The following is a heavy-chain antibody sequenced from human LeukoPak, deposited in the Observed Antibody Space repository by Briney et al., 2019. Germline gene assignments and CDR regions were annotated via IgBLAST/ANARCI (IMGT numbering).Heavy chain of an antibody. CDR3: ARHRYSSGWYVWFDP. CDR2: INHSGST. D-gene: IGHD6-19*01. CDR1: GGSFSGYY. J-gene: IGHJ5*02. V-gene: IGHV4-34*01. Sequence: KPSETLSLTCAVYGGSFSGYYWSWIRQPPGKGLEWIGEINHSGSTNYNPSLKSRVTISVDTSKNQFSLKLSSVTAADTAVYYCARHRYSSGWYVWFDPWGQGTLVTVSS.